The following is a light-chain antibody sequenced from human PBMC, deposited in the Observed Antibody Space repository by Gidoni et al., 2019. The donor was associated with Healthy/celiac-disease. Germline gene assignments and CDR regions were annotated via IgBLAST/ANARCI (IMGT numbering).Light chain of an antibody. CDR2: GAS. J-gene: IGKJ4*01. CDR3: QQYNNWPPLT. Sequence: EIVMTQSPATLSVSPGERATLSCRASQSVSSNLAWYQQQPGQAPRLLIYGASTRATGIPARFSGSVSGTEFTLTISILQSEDFAVYYCQQYNNWPPLTFXGXTKVEIK. CDR1: QSVSSN. V-gene: IGKV3-15*01.